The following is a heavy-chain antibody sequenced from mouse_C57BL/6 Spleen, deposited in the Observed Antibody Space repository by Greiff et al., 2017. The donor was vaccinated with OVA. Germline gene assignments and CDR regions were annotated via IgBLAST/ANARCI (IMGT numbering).Heavy chain of an antibody. CDR2: IYPGSGNT. Sequence: QVQLQQSGAELVRPGASVKLSCKASGYTFTDYYINWVKQRPGQGLEWIARIYPGSGNTYYNEKFKGKATLTAEKSSSTAYMQLSSLTSEDSAVYFCARSDYYGSYYFDYWGQGTTLTVSS. CDR1: GYTFTDYY. CDR3: ARSDYYGSYYFDY. J-gene: IGHJ2*01. V-gene: IGHV1-76*01. D-gene: IGHD1-1*01.